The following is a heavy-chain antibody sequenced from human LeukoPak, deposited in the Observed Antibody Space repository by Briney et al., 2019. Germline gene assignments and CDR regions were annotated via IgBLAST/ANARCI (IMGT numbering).Heavy chain of an antibody. J-gene: IGHJ2*01. D-gene: IGHD3-9*01. CDR2: LWYGGSNK. V-gene: IGHV3-30*02. Sequence: PGGSLRLSCAASGFTFSSYGMHWVRQAPGKGLEWVAVLWYGGSNKYYADSVKGRFTISRDNSKDTLYLQMNSLRAEDTALYYCAKAGGSSTGYSPFHWYFDLWGRGTLVTVSS. CDR1: GFTFSSYG. CDR3: AKAGGSSTGYSPFHWYFDL.